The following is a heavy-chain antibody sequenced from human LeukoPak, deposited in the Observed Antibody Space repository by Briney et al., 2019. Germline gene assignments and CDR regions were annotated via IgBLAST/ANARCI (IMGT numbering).Heavy chain of an antibody. Sequence: GESLKISCKGSGYRFTNYHIGWVRQMPGKGLEWMGIIYPADSDTRYSPSFQGQVTISADKSISTAYLQWSSLKASDTAMYYCARHGGRDGYNTFDYWGQGTLVTVSS. CDR1: GYRFTNYH. D-gene: IGHD5-24*01. CDR3: ARHGGRDGYNTFDY. V-gene: IGHV5-51*01. CDR2: IYPADSDT. J-gene: IGHJ4*02.